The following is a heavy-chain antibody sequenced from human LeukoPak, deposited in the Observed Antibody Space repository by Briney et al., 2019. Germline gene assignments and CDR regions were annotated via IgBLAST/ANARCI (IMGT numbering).Heavy chain of an antibody. J-gene: IGHJ4*02. CDR2: INHSGST. CDR1: GGSFSGYY. CDR3: ARHYYDSSGYYYNFDY. Sequence: SETLSPTCAVYGGSFSGYYWNWIRQPPGKGLEWIGEINHSGSTNYNPSLKSRVTISVDTSMNQFSLKLTSVTAADTAVYYCARHYYDSSGYYYNFDYWGQGTLVTVSS. V-gene: IGHV4-34*01. D-gene: IGHD3-22*01.